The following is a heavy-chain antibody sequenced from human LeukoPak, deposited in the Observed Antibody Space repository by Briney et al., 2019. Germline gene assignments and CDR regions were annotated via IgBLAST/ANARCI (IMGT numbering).Heavy chain of an antibody. CDR2: IYTSGST. CDR1: GGSISSGSYY. D-gene: IGHD2-15*01. V-gene: IGHV4-61*02. Sequence: SETLSLTCTVSGGSISSGSYYWSWIRQPAGKGLEWIGRIYTSGSTNYNPSLKSRVTISVDTSKNQFSLKLSSVTAADAAMYYCARSSCPGGTCCWNRGYLDYWGQGTLVTVSS. J-gene: IGHJ4*02. CDR3: ARSSCPGGTCCWNRGYLDY.